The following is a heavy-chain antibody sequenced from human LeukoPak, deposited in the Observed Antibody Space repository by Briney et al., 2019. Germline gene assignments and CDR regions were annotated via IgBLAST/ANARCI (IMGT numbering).Heavy chain of an antibody. Sequence: GPSVKVSCKASGYTFTGYYMHWVRQAPGQGLEGMGWINPNSGGTNYAQKFQGRVTMTRDTSISTAYMELSRLRSDDTAVYYCARSLASGYDFWSGYYSPMRYYYMDVWGKGTTVTVSS. J-gene: IGHJ6*03. CDR2: INPNSGGT. CDR1: GYTFTGYY. V-gene: IGHV1-2*02. D-gene: IGHD3-3*01. CDR3: ARSLASGYDFWSGYYSPMRYYYMDV.